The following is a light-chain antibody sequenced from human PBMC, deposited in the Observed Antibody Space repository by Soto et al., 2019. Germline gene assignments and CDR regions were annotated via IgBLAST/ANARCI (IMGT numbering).Light chain of an antibody. V-gene: IGKV3-11*01. CDR1: QSIHTS. CDR3: QQRNVWPTIT. CDR2: DST. Sequence: VLTQSPATLSLSPGERATLSCRASQSIHTSLAWYQQKPGQTPRLVXYDSTLRANGVPDRFGGSRSGTEFTLTINNLEPEDFAVYACQQRNVWPTITFGQGTRLEIK. J-gene: IGKJ5*01.